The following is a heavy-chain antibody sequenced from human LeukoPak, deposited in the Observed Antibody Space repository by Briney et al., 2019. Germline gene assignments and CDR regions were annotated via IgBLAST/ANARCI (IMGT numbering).Heavy chain of an antibody. CDR3: ARGGSYLSAFDI. J-gene: IGHJ3*02. CDR2: INSDGSST. CDR1: GFTFSSYW. Sequence: GGSLRLSCAASGFTFSSYWMHWVRQAPGKGLVWVSRINSDGSSTNYADSVKGRFTISRDNAKNTLYLQMNSLRAEDTAVYYCARGGSYLSAFDIWGQGTMVTVSS. V-gene: IGHV3-74*01. D-gene: IGHD1-26*01.